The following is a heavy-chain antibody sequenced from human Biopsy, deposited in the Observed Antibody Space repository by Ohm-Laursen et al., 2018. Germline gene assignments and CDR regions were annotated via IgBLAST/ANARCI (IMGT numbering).Heavy chain of an antibody. CDR2: ITHTGYT. D-gene: IGHD4-23*01. CDR1: GGSFTGHY. J-gene: IGHJ1*01. CDR3: ARGSNEYGGLYFPH. Sequence: SDTLSLTCTVSGGSFTGHYWTWIRQPPGQGLGWIGHITHTGYTSYKSSLKSRVTISLDTSRNHFSLRLTSLAAADTAVYYCARGSNEYGGLYFPHWGQGTLVTVSS. V-gene: IGHV4-59*11.